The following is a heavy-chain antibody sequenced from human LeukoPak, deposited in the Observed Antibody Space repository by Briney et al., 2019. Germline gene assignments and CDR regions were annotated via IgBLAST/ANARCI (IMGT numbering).Heavy chain of an antibody. D-gene: IGHD3-3*02. CDR2: IYSGGST. Sequence: GGSLRHSCAASGFTVRNNYMSWVRQAPGKGLEWVSLIYSGGSTYYADSVKGRFTISRDNSNNTVYLQMNSLRAEDTAVYYCARAPSNAHFDYWGRGTLVTVSS. CDR1: GFTVRNNY. J-gene: IGHJ4*02. CDR3: ARAPSNAHFDY. V-gene: IGHV3-66*01.